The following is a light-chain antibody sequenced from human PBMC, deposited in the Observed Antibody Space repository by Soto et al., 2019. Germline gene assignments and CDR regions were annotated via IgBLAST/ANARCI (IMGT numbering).Light chain of an antibody. CDR1: QSVNRN. CDR2: EAS. J-gene: IGKJ1*01. Sequence: EVVMTQSPATLSVSPGERATLSCRASQSVNRNLAWYQQKPGQAPRLLIYEASTRASVDPARFSGSGSGTEFTLTISSLQSEDFAVYYCQHYNSWPRTFGQGTKVEI. V-gene: IGKV3-15*01. CDR3: QHYNSWPRT.